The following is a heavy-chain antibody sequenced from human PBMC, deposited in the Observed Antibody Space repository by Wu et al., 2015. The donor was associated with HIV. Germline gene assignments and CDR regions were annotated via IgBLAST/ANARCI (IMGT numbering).Heavy chain of an antibody. D-gene: IGHD3-22*01. CDR2: MNPKTGNT. CDR1: GYTFSSYD. V-gene: IGHV1-8*01. CDR3: TVPGYYYETTALEDAFDL. Sequence: QVQLVQSGAEVKKPGASIKVSCKASGYTFSSYDINWVRQATGQGLEWMGWMNPKTGNTGYAQKFQGRVMMTGDTSTDRAYMELSSLRSEDTAVYYCTVPGYYYETTALEDAFDLWGQGTMVTVSS. J-gene: IGHJ3*01.